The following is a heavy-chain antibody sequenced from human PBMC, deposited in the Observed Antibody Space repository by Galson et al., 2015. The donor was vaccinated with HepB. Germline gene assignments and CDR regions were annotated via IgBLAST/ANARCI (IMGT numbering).Heavy chain of an antibody. J-gene: IGHJ3*02. CDR3: AKVRGSYPHDAFDI. Sequence: SLRLSCAASGFTFDDYTMHWVRQAPGKGLEWVSLISWDGGSTYYADSVKGRFTISRDNSKNSLYLQMNSLRTEDTALYYCAKVRGSYPHDAFDIWGQGTMVTVSS. CDR1: GFTFDDYT. CDR2: ISWDGGST. D-gene: IGHD1-26*01. V-gene: IGHV3-43*01.